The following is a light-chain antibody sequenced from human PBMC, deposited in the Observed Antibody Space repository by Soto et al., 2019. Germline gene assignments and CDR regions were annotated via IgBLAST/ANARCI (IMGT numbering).Light chain of an antibody. CDR2: EVS. J-gene: IGLJ2*01. CDR1: SSDVGGYNY. Sequence: QSALTQPASVSGSPGQSITISCTGTSSDVGGYNYVSWYQQHPGKAPKLMIYEVSNRPSGVSNRFPGSKSGNTASLTISGHQAEDEADYYCSSYTSSSSLDVVFGGGTELTVL. CDR3: SSYTSSSSLDVV. V-gene: IGLV2-14*01.